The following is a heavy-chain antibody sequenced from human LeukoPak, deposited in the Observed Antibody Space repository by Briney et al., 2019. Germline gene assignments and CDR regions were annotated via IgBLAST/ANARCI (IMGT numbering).Heavy chain of an antibody. J-gene: IGHJ4*02. CDR1: GYTFTSYG. V-gene: IGHV1-18*01. D-gene: IGHD5-18*01. Sequence: ASVKVSCKASGYTFTSYGISWVRQAPGQGLEWMGWISAYNGNTNYAQKLQGRVTMTTDTSTSTAYMELRSLRSDDTAVYYCARSPRTAMVLGFDYWGQGTLVTVSS. CDR2: ISAYNGNT. CDR3: ARSPRTAMVLGFDY.